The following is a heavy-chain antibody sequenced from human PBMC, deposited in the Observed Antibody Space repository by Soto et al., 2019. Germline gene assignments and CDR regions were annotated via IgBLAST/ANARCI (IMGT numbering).Heavy chain of an antibody. J-gene: IGHJ4*02. CDR2: IYYTGST. CDR1: GASISSYL. D-gene: IGHD2-8*02. CDR3: ASVSGGLDY. V-gene: IGHV4-59*01. Sequence: PSETLSLTCTVSGASISSYLWSWIRQPPGKGLEWIGYIYYTGSTSYNPSLKSRVAISVDTSGNQFSLKLSSVTAADTAVYYCASVSGGLDYWGQGALVTVSS.